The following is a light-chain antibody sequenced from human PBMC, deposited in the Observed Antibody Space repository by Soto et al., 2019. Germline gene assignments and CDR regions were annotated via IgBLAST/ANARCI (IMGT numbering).Light chain of an antibody. CDR3: QQRSGAPPTLT. J-gene: IGKJ1*01. Sequence: VLTQCPCTLSLSPREGATLSCKASQSIGRTFAWYQQKPGKAPRLLIXXAYXRATGIPDRFSVSGSGTDFTLTISRLEPEDLSVEYCQQRSGAPPTLTFGQGTKVDIK. CDR2: XAY. CDR1: QSIGRT. V-gene: IGKV3D-11*03.